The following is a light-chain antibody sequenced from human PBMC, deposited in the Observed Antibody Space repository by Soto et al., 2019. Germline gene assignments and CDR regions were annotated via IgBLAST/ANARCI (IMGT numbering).Light chain of an antibody. CDR2: WES. CDR1: QSVLYSPNNKNY. J-gene: IGKJ1*01. Sequence: DIVMTQSPDSLAVSLGERATINCKSSQSVLYSPNNKNYLAWYQQKPGQPPKLLIYWESTREYGVPDRFSGSGSETDFTLTISSLQAEDVAFYYCQQYHSAPQSFGQGTKVEIK. CDR3: QQYHSAPQS. V-gene: IGKV4-1*01.